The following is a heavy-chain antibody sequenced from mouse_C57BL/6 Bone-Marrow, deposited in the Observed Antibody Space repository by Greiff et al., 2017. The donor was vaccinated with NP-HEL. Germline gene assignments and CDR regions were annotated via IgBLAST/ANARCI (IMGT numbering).Heavy chain of an antibody. D-gene: IGHD3-2*02. CDR3: AEGSSGDFDY. CDR2: ISDGGSYT. V-gene: IGHV5-4*01. J-gene: IGHJ2*01. Sequence: EVHLVESGGGLVKPGGSLKLSCAASGFTFSSYAMSWVRQTPEKRLEWVATISDGGSYTYYPDNVKGRFTISRDNAKNNLYLQMSHLKSEDTAMYYCAEGSSGDFDYWGQGTTLTVSS. CDR1: GFTFSSYA.